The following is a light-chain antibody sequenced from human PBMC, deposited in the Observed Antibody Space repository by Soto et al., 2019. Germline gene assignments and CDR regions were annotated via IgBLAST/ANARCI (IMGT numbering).Light chain of an antibody. J-gene: IGKJ3*01. Sequence: DIQMTQPPSTLSASVGDRVTITCRASQSISSWLAWYQQKPGKAHKVLTYKASSLESGVPSRFSCTGAGTEFTLTSSNLQPDDFATHSCQQYNSYPFPFGPGTKVDI. CDR3: QQYNSYPFP. CDR1: QSISSW. V-gene: IGKV1-5*03. CDR2: KAS.